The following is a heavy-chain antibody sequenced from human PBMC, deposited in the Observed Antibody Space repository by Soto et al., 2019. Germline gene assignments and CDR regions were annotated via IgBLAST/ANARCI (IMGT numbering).Heavy chain of an antibody. D-gene: IGHD1-1*01. Sequence: GGSLRLSCGASGFIFSEYGMHWVRQAPGKGLEWVAVIYYDGSNERYSESVRGRFTISRDNSKNMLYLEMNSLRAEDTAIYYCARWWNDEEWVETMDVWGQGTTVTVSS. CDR3: ARWWNDEEWVETMDV. V-gene: IGHV3-33*01. CDR1: GFIFSEYG. J-gene: IGHJ6*01. CDR2: IYYDGSNE.